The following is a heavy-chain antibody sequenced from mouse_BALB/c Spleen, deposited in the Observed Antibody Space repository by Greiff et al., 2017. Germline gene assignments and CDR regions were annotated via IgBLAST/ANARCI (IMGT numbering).Heavy chain of an antibody. D-gene: IGHD2-14*01. V-gene: IGHV2-2*02. CDR3: ARRYPYAMDY. J-gene: IGHJ4*01. CDR2: IWSGGST. CDR1: GFSLTSYG. Sequence: VQLQESGPGLVQPSQSLSITCTVSGFSLTSYGVHWVRQSPGKGLEWLGVIWSGGSTDYNAAFISRLSISKDNSKSQVFFKMNSLQANDTAIYYCARRYPYAMDYWGQGTSVTVSS.